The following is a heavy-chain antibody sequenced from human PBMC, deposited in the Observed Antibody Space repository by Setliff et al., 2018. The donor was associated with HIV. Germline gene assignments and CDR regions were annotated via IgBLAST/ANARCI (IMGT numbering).Heavy chain of an antibody. V-gene: IGHV4-38-2*01. CDR3: ARVSLAARTAWFDP. D-gene: IGHD6-6*01. CDR2: IFHSAST. J-gene: IGHJ5*02. Sequence: PSETLSLTCAVSGYSISSGYYWDWIRQPPGKGLEWIGSIFHSASTNYNPSLKSRVTISLDTSKNQFSLKLGSVTAADTAVYYCARVSLAARTAWFDPWGQGTLVTVSS. CDR1: GYSISSGYY.